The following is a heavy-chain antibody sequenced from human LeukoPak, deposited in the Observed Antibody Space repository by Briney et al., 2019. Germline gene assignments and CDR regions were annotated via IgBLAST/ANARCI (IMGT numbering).Heavy chain of an antibody. D-gene: IGHD3-22*01. Sequence: SGGSLRPSCVADGFTFHNYAMTWVRQAPGKGLEWVSVFSDRGDSTYYADAVKGRFTISRDNSRITLDLHMNSLRAEVTATYYCAKDRDTITVMVLVAVPGPSHFFDDWGRGTLVTVTA. CDR2: FSDRGDST. J-gene: IGHJ4*02. CDR1: GFTFHNYA. CDR3: AKDRDTITVMVLVAVPGPSHFFDD. V-gene: IGHV3-23*01.